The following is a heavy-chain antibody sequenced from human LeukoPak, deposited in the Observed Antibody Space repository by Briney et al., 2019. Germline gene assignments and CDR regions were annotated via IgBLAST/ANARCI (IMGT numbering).Heavy chain of an antibody. J-gene: IGHJ4*02. CDR1: GFTFSSYW. CDR3: ARDKIVGATIFDY. V-gene: IGHV3-7*01. Sequence: GGSLRLSCAASGFTFSSYWMSWVRQAPGKGLEWVANIKQDGSEKYYVGSVKGRFTISRDNAKNSLYLQMNSLRAEDTAVYYCARDKIVGATIFDYWGQGTLVTVSS. CDR2: IKQDGSEK. D-gene: IGHD1-26*01.